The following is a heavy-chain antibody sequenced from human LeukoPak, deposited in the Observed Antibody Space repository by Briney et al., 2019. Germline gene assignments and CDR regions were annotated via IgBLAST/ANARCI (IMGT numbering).Heavy chain of an antibody. CDR3: ARDGPVATINC. CDR1: GFIFSTYW. V-gene: IGHV3-7*01. D-gene: IGHD5-12*01. CDR2: VELDGSKK. J-gene: IGHJ4*02. Sequence: PGGSLRLSCAASGFIFSTYWMSWVRQAPGKGLEWVASVELDGSKKSYVDSVKGRFTISRDNAKNSLYLQMNSLRAEDTAVYYCARDGPVATINCWGQGTLVTVS.